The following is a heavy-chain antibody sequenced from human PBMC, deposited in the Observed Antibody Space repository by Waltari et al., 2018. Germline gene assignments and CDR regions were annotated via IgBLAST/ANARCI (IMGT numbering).Heavy chain of an antibody. CDR3: ARVKGSGWSFDY. Sequence: QVQLQESGPGLVKPSETLSLTCTVSGGSIRSYYWSWIRQPPGKGLEWIGYIYYSGSTNYNPSLKSRVTISVDTSKTQFSLKLSSVTAADTAVYYGARVKGSGWSFDYWGQGTLVTVSS. J-gene: IGHJ4*02. D-gene: IGHD6-19*01. CDR2: IYYSGST. CDR1: GGSIRSYY. V-gene: IGHV4-59*01.